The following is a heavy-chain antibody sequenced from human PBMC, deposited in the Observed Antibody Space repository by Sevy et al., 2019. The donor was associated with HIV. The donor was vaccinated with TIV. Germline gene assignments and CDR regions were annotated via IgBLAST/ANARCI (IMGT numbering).Heavy chain of an antibody. D-gene: IGHD1-26*01. V-gene: IGHV4-39*01. CDR3: ARLRGRSYYRYFDY. J-gene: IGHJ4*01. CDR1: GGSISSSSYY. CDR2: IDYSGST. Sequence: SETLSLTCTVSGGSISSSSYYWGWIRQPPGKGLEWIGSIDYSGSTYYNPSLKSRVTISVDTSKNQFSLKLSSVTAADTAVYYCARLRGRSYYRYFDYWGHGTLVTVSS.